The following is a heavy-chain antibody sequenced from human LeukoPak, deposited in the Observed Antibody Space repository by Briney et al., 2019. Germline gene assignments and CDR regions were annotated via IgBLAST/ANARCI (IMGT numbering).Heavy chain of an antibody. CDR1: GDSIGNYY. J-gene: IGHJ4*02. CDR3: ASRSPPGETGYFDY. V-gene: IGHV4-59*06. D-gene: IGHD2-21*01. Sequence: PSETLSLTCTVSGDSIGNYYWSWIRQLPGKGLEWIGYIFYSGSTYYNPSLKSRVTISVDTSKNQFSLKLNSVTAADTAVYYCASRSPPGETGYFDYWGQGTLVTVSS. CDR2: IFYSGST.